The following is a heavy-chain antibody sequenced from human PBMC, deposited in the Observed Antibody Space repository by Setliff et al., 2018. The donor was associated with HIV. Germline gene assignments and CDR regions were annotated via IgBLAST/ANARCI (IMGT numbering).Heavy chain of an antibody. J-gene: IGHJ4*02. V-gene: IGHV4-4*02. CDR1: GGSISSSNW. CDR3: AGQDLAEVKWYYMDY. Sequence: SETLSLTCAVSGGSISSSNWWSWVRQPPGKGLEWIGEIYHSGSTNYNPSLKSRVTISIDSSKNLFSLKVNSLTAADTAVYYCAGQDLAEVKWYYMDYWGQGALVTVS. D-gene: IGHD2-15*01. CDR2: IYHSGST.